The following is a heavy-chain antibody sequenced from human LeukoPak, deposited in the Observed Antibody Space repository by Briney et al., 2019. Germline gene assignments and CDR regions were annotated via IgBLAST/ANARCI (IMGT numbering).Heavy chain of an antibody. V-gene: IGHV3-7*01. CDR2: IKEDGSEK. Sequence: GGSLRLSCAASGFTFSSYWMSWVRQAPGKWLEWVANIKEDGSEKYYVDSVKGRFTISRDNGKNSLYLQMNSLRAEDTAVYYCARTLAARHTSGYIDYWGQGTLVTVSS. J-gene: IGHJ4*02. CDR1: GFTFSSYW. D-gene: IGHD3-22*01. CDR3: ARTLAARHTSGYIDY.